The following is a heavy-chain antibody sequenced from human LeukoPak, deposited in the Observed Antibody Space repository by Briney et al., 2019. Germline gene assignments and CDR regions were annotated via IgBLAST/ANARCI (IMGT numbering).Heavy chain of an antibody. J-gene: IGHJ4*02. CDR3: ARDGYFYGSGRHLDY. Sequence: GGSLRLSCAASGFTFSSYAMHWVRQAPGKGLEWVAVISYDGSNKYYADSVKGRFTISRDNSKNTLYLQMNSLRAEDTAVYYCARDGYFYGSGRHLDYWGQGTLVIVSS. CDR2: ISYDGSNK. CDR1: GFTFSSYA. D-gene: IGHD3-10*01. V-gene: IGHV3-30*04.